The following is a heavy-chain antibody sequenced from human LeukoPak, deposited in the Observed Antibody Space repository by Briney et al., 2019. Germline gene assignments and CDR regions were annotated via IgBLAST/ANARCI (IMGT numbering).Heavy chain of an antibody. J-gene: IGHJ5*02. V-gene: IGHV4-59*01. Sequence: SETLSPTCTVSGGSISGYSWTWIRQPPGQGLEWIGYFHNSRTTSYNPSLTGRVTISVDTAMDQISLKLNSATAADTAVYYCARGHLGLSPWGQGTLVTVSS. CDR1: GGSISGYS. D-gene: IGHD3-10*01. CDR2: FHNSRTT. CDR3: ARGHLGLSP.